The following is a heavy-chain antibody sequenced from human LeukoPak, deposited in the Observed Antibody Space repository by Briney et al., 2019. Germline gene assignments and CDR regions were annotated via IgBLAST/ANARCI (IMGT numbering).Heavy chain of an antibody. CDR1: GFTFSSYW. CDR3: ARGGGSDV. Sequence: GGSLRLSCAASGFTFSSYWMNWARQAPGKGLEWVASINHNGNVNYYVDSVRGRFTISRDNAKNSLYLQMSNLRAEDTAVYFCARGGGSDVWGQGATVTVSS. CDR2: INHNGNVN. V-gene: IGHV3-7*03. D-gene: IGHD2-15*01. J-gene: IGHJ6*02.